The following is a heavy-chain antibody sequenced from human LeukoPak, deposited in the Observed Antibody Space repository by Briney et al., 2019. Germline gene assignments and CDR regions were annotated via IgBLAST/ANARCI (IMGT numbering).Heavy chain of an antibody. J-gene: IGHJ4*02. Sequence: GGSLRLSCAASGFTFSSYGMHWVRQAPGKGLEWVAVISYDGSNKYYADSVKGRFTISRDNSKNTLYLQMNSLRAEDTAVYYCAKDTVESGLYYYDRSGLYWGQGTLVTVSS. CDR2: ISYDGSNK. CDR1: GFTFSSYG. V-gene: IGHV3-30*18. CDR3: AKDTVESGLYYYDRSGLY. D-gene: IGHD3-22*01.